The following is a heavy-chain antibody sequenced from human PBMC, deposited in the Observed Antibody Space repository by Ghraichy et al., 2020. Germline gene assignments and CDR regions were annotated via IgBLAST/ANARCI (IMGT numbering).Heavy chain of an antibody. V-gene: IGHV5-51*01. D-gene: IGHD3-3*01. CDR3: ARGPRFLEWLLGRSGDYYYGMDV. J-gene: IGHJ6*02. CDR1: GYSFTSYW. Sequence: GEALNISCKGSGYSFTSYWIGWVRQMPGKGLEWMWIIYPGDSDTRYSPSFQGQVTISADKSISTAYLQWSSLKASDTAMYYCARGPRFLEWLLGRSGDYYYGMDVWGQGTTVTVSS. CDR2: IYPGDSDT.